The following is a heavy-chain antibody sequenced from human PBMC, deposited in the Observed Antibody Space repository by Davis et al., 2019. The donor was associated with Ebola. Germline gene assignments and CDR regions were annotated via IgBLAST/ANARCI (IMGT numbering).Heavy chain of an antibody. J-gene: IGHJ6*03. CDR1: GFTFSSYS. Sequence: PGGSLRLSCAASGFTFSSYSLNWVRQAPGKGLEWVSYISSSSSTIYYVDSVKGRFTISRDNAKNSLYLQMNSLRDEDTAVYYCARDPTEYSSSSIYYYYYMDVWGKGTTVTVSS. CDR2: ISSSSSTI. CDR3: ARDPTEYSSSSIYYYYYMDV. D-gene: IGHD6-6*01. V-gene: IGHV3-48*02.